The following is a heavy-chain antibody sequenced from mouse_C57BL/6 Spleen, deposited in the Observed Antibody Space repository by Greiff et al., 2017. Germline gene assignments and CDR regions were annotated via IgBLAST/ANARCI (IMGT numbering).Heavy chain of an antibody. V-gene: IGHV1-80*01. CDR3: ARWGAYYSNSPYFDY. Sequence: VQLQQSGAELVKPGASVKISCKASGYAFSSYWMNWVKQRPGKGLEWIGQIYPGDGDTNYNGKFKGKATLTADKSSSTAYMQLSSLTSEDSAVYFCARWGAYYSNSPYFDYWGQGTTLTVSS. J-gene: IGHJ2*01. CDR2: IYPGDGDT. CDR1: GYAFSSYW. D-gene: IGHD2-5*01.